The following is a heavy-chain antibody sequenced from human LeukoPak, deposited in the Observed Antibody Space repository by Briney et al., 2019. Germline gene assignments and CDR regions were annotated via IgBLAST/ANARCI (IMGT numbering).Heavy chain of an antibody. CDR1: GYPFNNYD. Sequence: GASVKVSCKASGYPFNNYDINWVRQATGQGLECMGWMNPHSGKTGYAQNFQGRVTMTRDTSISTAYMELSSLRSEDAAVYYCARDREGRGAVAFYYWGQGTLVTVSS. D-gene: IGHD6-19*01. CDR3: ARDREGRGAVAFYY. J-gene: IGHJ4*02. CDR2: MNPHSGKT. V-gene: IGHV1-8*01.